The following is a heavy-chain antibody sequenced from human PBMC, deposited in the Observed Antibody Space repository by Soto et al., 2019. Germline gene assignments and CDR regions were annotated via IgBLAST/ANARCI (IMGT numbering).Heavy chain of an antibody. CDR2: INPDGSRT. D-gene: IGHD4-17*01. Sequence: EVQLVESGGDLGQPGGSLRLSCAASGFTFTSYWMHWVRQSPGKGLVWVSRINPDGSRTSYADSVKGRFTISRDNAKNTLYLQMNSLGADDTAVYYCARVAVTTYYFDYWGHGTLVTVSS. CDR1: GFTFTSYW. J-gene: IGHJ4*01. V-gene: IGHV3-74*01. CDR3: ARVAVTTYYFDY.